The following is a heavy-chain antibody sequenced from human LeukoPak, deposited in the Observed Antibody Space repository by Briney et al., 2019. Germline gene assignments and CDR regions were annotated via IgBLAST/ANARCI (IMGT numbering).Heavy chain of an antibody. J-gene: IGHJ4*02. V-gene: IGHV3-7*01. D-gene: IGHD6-19*01. CDR1: GFTFSSYW. CDR3: AREYSSDWPTRFDY. Sequence: PGGSLRLSCAASGFTFSSYWMTWVRQAPGKGLEWGATIKQDGSERYYVDSVKGRFSISTDNTRNSLYLQMNSLRAEDTAVYYCAREYSSDWPTRFDYWGQGTLVTVSS. CDR2: IKQDGSER.